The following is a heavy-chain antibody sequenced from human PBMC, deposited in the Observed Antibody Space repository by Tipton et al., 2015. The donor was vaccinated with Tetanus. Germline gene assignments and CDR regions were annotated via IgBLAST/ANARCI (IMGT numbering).Heavy chain of an antibody. CDR3: ARANNDYPKKGPFDY. CDR1: GASISSNTYY. CDR2: VYHSGAT. Sequence: LRLSCTVSGASISSNTYYWGWIRQPPGKEPEWVGYVYHSGATNYHPSLKSRLAISADTSKNQFSLNLRSVITADTAVYYCARANNDYPKKGPFDYWGQGILVIVSS. J-gene: IGHJ4*02. V-gene: IGHV4-61*05. D-gene: IGHD5-12*01.